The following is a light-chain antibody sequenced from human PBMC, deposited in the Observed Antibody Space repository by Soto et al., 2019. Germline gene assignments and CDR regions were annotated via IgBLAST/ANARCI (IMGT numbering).Light chain of an antibody. Sequence: QSVLTQPPSVSGAPGQRVTISCTGSSSNIGAGYDVHWYQQLPGTVPKLLIYGSTNRPSGVPDRFSGSKSGTSASLAITGLQAEDEADYYCQSYDSSLSVVIFGGGTQLTVL. J-gene: IGLJ2*01. CDR1: SSNIGAGYD. CDR3: QSYDSSLSVVI. V-gene: IGLV1-40*01. CDR2: GST.